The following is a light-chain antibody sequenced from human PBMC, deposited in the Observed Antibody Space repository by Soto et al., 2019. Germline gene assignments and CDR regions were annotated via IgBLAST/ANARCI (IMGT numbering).Light chain of an antibody. V-gene: IGKV3-11*01. CDR2: DAS. CDR3: QQYNNWPFP. CDR1: QSIGTF. Sequence: IVLTHSPATLCFSPGEMAALSFRASQSIGTFFAWYQQKPCQSPSLLIYDASNRATGIPARFSGSGSGTEFTLTISSLQSEDFAVYYCQQYNNWPFPFGQGTKVDIK. J-gene: IGKJ1*01.